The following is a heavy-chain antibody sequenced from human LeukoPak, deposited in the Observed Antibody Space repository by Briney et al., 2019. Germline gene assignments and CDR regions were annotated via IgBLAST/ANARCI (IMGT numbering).Heavy chain of an antibody. Sequence: SVKVSCKASGGTFSSYAISWVRQAPGQGLEWMGRIIPIFGTANYAQKFQGRVTITTAESTSTAYMELSSLRSEDTAVYYCARDRGVSGWRHRGFDYWGQGTLVTVSS. D-gene: IGHD6-19*01. CDR1: GGTFSSYA. CDR3: ARDRGVSGWRHRGFDY. V-gene: IGHV1-69*05. J-gene: IGHJ4*02. CDR2: IIPIFGTA.